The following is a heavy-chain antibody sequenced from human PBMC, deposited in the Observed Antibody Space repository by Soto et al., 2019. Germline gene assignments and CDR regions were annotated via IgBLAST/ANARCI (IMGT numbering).Heavy chain of an antibody. CDR1: GGSVSSGSYY. J-gene: IGHJ6*02. CDR3: APLSVSLSGPYGIHV. Sequence: PSETLSLTCTVSGGSVSSGSYYWSWIRQPPGKGLEWIGSMLYSGLTYYNPSLKSRVTLSVDTSKNQFSVRLNSVTASDTAVYYCAPLSVSLSGPYGIHVWGQGTTVTVS. V-gene: IGHV4-39*01. D-gene: IGHD2-15*01. CDR2: MLYSGLT.